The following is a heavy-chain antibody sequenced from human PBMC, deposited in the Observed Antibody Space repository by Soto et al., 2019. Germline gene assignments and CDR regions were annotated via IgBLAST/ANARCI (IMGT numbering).Heavy chain of an antibody. CDR1: GYRFTSYW. Sequence: GESLKISCKGSGYRFTSYWIGWVRQMPGKGLEWMGIFYPGDSDTRYSPSFQGQVTISADKSISTAYLQWSSLKASDTAMYYGARHNIGSGWYGGASTGPLKVYYYGMDVWGQGTTVTVS. D-gene: IGHD6-19*01. V-gene: IGHV5-51*01. CDR3: ARHNIGSGWYGGASTGPLKVYYYGMDV. J-gene: IGHJ6*02. CDR2: FYPGDSDT.